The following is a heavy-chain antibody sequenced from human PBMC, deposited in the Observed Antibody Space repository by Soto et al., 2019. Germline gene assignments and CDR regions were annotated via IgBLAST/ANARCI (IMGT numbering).Heavy chain of an antibody. CDR2: IYWDDDK. CDR3: THSRCGGDCIRFYSSHYYYGMDV. V-gene: IGHV2-5*02. D-gene: IGHD2-21*02. CDR1: GFSLNTGGLG. J-gene: IGHJ6*02. Sequence: QITLKESGPTLVKPTQTLTLTCTFSGFSLNTGGLGVGWIRQPPGKALEGLALIYWDDDKRYSPSLKSRLSITKDTSNNQVVLTMTNMDPVYTATYSCTHSRCGGDCIRFYSSHYYYGMDVWGQGTTLTVSS.